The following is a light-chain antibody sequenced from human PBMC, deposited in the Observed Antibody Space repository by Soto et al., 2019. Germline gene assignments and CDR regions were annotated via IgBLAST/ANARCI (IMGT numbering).Light chain of an antibody. CDR3: CSYAGSYTFV. CDR2: DVS. CDR1: SSDVGDYNY. Sequence: QSALTQPRSVSGSPGQSVTISCTGTSSDVGDYNYVSWYQQHPGKAPKLMIYDVSKRPSGVPDRFSGSKSGNTVSLTISGLQAEDEADYYCCSYAGSYTFVFGTGTKLTVL. J-gene: IGLJ1*01. V-gene: IGLV2-11*01.